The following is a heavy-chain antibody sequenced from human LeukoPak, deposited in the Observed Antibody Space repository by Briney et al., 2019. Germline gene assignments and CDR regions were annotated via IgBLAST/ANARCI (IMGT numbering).Heavy chain of an antibody. D-gene: IGHD5-18*01. V-gene: IGHV4-61*02. CDR1: GGSISSGSYY. CDR3: ARNTYGQKWYFDY. CDR2: IYSSGRT. Sequence: SQTLSLTCTVSGGSISSGSYYWNWIRQPAGKGLEWVGRIYSSGRTNYIPSLKSRVTISVDTSKNQFSLKLSSVTAADTAVYYCARNTYGQKWYFDYWGQGTLVTVSS. J-gene: IGHJ4*02.